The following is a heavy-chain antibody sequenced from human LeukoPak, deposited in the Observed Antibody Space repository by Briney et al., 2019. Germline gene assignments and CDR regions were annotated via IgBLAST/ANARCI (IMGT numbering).Heavy chain of an antibody. Sequence: PSETLSLTCTVSGGSISSYYWSWIRQPPGKGLEWIGYIYYSGSTNYNPSLKSRVTISVDTSKNQFSLKLSSVTAADTAVYYCAREGWYSSGSGWFDPWGQGTLVTVSS. J-gene: IGHJ5*02. D-gene: IGHD6-25*01. V-gene: IGHV4-59*12. CDR1: GGSISSYY. CDR3: AREGWYSSGSGWFDP. CDR2: IYYSGST.